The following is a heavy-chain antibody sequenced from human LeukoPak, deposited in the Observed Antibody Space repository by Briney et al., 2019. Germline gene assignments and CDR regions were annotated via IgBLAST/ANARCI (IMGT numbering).Heavy chain of an antibody. V-gene: IGHV1-46*01. J-gene: IGHJ4*02. CDR3: ARDQEAFDY. CDR1: GYSFTSNY. CDR2: IYPRDGST. Sequence: ASVKASCKASGYSFTSNYIHWVRQAPGQGLEWMGMIYPRDGSTSYAQKFQGRVTVTRDTSTSTVHMELSGLRSEDTAVYYCARDQEAFDYWGQGTLVTVSS.